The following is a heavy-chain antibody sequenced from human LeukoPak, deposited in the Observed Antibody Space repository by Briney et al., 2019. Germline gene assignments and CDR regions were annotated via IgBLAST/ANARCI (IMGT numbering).Heavy chain of an antibody. D-gene: IGHD6-19*01. CDR3: ARVPLSGWRRYKLLN. V-gene: IGHV3-21*01. J-gene: IGHJ4*02. CDR1: GFTFSSYA. Sequence: GGSLRLSCAASGFTFSSYAMHWVRQAPGKGLEWISSISSSSSYIYYADSVKGRFTISRDNAKNSLYLQMNSLRAEDTAVYYCARVPLSGWRRYKLLNWGQGTLVTVSS. CDR2: ISSSSSYI.